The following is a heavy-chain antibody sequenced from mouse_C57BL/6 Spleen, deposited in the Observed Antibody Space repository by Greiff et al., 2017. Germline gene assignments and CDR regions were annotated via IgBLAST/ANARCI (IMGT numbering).Heavy chain of an antibody. D-gene: IGHD1-1*01. Sequence: VKLMESGPGLVQPSQSLSITCTVSGFSLTSYGVHWVRQSPGKGLEWLGVLWSGGSTDYNAAFISRLSISKDNSKSQVFFKMNSLQADDTAIYYCARSTTVVSLYAMDYWGQGTSVTVSS. CDR2: LWSGGST. CDR3: ARSTTVVSLYAMDY. J-gene: IGHJ4*01. CDR1: GFSLTSYG. V-gene: IGHV2-2*01.